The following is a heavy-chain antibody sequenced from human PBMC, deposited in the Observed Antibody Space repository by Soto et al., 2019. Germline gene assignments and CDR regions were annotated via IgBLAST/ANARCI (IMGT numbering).Heavy chain of an antibody. Sequence: SQTLSLPCAISGDSVSSNSAAWNWIRQSPSRGLEWLGRTYYRSKWYNDFAVSVKSRITINPDTSKNHFSLQLNSVTPEDTAVYYCASGSAVGHYYMDVWGKGTTATVSS. J-gene: IGHJ6*03. CDR1: GDSVSSNSAA. CDR2: TYYRSKWYN. CDR3: ASGSAVGHYYMDV. V-gene: IGHV6-1*01. D-gene: IGHD1-26*01.